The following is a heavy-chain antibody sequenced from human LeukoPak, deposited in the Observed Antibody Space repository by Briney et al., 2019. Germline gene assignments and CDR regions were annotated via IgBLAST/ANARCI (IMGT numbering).Heavy chain of an antibody. Sequence: PGGSLRLSCAASGSTFSGHSMTWVRQTPGKGLEWVSVIFGNGVKTYYADSLKGRSTISRDNSKSTLYLQMNSLRADDTAVYYCARVGDWSNYFGMDAWGQGTTVSVSS. J-gene: IGHJ6*02. CDR1: GSTFSGHS. V-gene: IGHV3-23*01. CDR2: IFGNGVKT. CDR3: ARVGDWSNYFGMDA. D-gene: IGHD3-16*01.